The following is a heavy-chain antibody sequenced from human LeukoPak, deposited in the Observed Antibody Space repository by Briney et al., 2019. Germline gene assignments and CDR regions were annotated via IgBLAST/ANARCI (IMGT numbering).Heavy chain of an antibody. J-gene: IGHJ4*02. CDR1: GFSLSTSGMC. CDR3: ARIRSYDFWSGYYFFDY. D-gene: IGHD3-3*01. V-gene: IGHV2-70*11. CDR2: IDWDDDK. Sequence: SGPALVKPTRTLTLTCTFSGFSLSTSGMCVSWIRQPPGKALEWLARIDWDDDKYYSTSLKTRLTISKDTSKNQVVLTMTNMDPVDTATYYCARIRSYDFWSGYYFFDYWGQGTLVTVSS.